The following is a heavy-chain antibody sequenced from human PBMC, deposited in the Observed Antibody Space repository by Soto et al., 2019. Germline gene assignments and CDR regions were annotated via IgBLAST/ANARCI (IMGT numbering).Heavy chain of an antibody. V-gene: IGHV1-69*13. CDR3: ARDLKRYSSSPIGRLDKNYYYYYGMDV. Sequence: GASVKVSCKASGGTFSSYAISWVRQAPGQGLEWMGGIIPIFGTANYAQKFQGRVTITADESTSTAYMELSSLRSEDTAVYYCARDLKRYSSSPIGRLDKNYYYYYGMDVRGQGTTVTVSS. D-gene: IGHD6-6*01. J-gene: IGHJ6*02. CDR1: GGTFSSYA. CDR2: IIPIFGTA.